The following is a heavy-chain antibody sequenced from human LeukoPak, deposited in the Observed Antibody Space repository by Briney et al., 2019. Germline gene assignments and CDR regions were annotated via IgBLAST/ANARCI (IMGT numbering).Heavy chain of an antibody. J-gene: IGHJ4*02. V-gene: IGHV1-2*02. CDR3: AAIHNIAAAGTEIDY. D-gene: IGHD6-13*01. CDR2: INPNSGGT. CDR1: GYTFTGYY. Sequence: ASVKVSCKASGYTFTGYYMHWVRQAPGQGRERMGWINPNSGGTNYAQKFQGRVTMTRDTSISTAYMELSRLRSDDTAVYYCAAIHNIAAAGTEIDYWGQGTLVTVSS.